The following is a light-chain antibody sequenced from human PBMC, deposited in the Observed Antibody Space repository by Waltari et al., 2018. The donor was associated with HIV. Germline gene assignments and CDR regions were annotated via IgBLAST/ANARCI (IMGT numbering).Light chain of an antibody. CDR1: SSDVGGYNY. CDR3: SSYTSSNTLVV. J-gene: IGLJ2*01. Sequence: QSALTQPASVSGSPGQSITISCTGTSSDVGGYNYVSWYQQHPGKAPKLMMYEVSIRSSVVSNRCSGAKSGNPASLTISGLQAEDEADYYCSSYTSSNTLVVFGGGTKLTVL. V-gene: IGLV2-14*01. CDR2: EVS.